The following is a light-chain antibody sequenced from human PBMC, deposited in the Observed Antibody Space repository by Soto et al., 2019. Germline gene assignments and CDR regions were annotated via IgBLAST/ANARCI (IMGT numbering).Light chain of an antibody. CDR3: QHFGGSLPVT. V-gene: IGKV3-20*01. Sequence: EIVLSEAPGTLSVSGCESATRSYTAIQSVSSSYLAWYQQKPGQAPRLLIFHTSLRPTGIPDRFSGSGSGTDFTLTISRLEPEDSAVYYCQHFGGSLPVTFGQGTRLEIK. J-gene: IGKJ5*01. CDR2: HTS. CDR1: QSVSSSY.